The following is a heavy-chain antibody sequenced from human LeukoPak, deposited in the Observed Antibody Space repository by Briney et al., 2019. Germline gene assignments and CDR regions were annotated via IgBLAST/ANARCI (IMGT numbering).Heavy chain of an antibody. CDR2: IYHSGST. D-gene: IGHD3-3*01. CDR1: GGSISSGGYY. J-gene: IGHJ5*02. V-gene: IGHV4-30-2*03. Sequence: PSQTLSLTCTVSGGSISSGGYYWSWIRQPPGKGLEWIGYIYHSGSTYYNPSLKSRVTISVDTSKNQFSLKLSSVTAADTAVYYCARHYYDFWSAPPRWFDPWGQGPLVTVSS. CDR3: ARHYYDFWSAPPRWFDP.